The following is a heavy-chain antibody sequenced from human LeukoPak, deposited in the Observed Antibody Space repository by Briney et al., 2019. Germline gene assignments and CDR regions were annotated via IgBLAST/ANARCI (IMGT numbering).Heavy chain of an antibody. CDR2: IYSAGGI. D-gene: IGHD3-10*01. J-gene: IGHJ4*02. Sequence: GGSLRLSCAASGFTVSSNYIGWVRQAPGKGLEWVSIIYSAGGIYYADSVRGRFTISGDNSKNTVGLQMNSLTVEDTAVYYCASGGLGTRKYYSDPFHYWGQGTLVTVSS. V-gene: IGHV3-53*01. CDR1: GFTVSSNY. CDR3: ASGGLGTRKYYSDPFHY.